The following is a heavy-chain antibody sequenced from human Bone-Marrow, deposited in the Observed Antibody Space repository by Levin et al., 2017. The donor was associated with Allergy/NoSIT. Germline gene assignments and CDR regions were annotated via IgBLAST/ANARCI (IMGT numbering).Heavy chain of an antibody. V-gene: IGHV3-66*01. CDR3: TFIGFKY. J-gene: IGHJ1*01. Sequence: TGGSLRLSCAASGFTVSSNYMSWVRQAPGKGLEWVSLIYSGDTTAYADSVKGRFTISRDNSKNTLYLQMNSMRAEDTAVYYCTFIGFKYWGHGVLVTVS. CDR1: GFTVSSNY. CDR2: IYSGDTT.